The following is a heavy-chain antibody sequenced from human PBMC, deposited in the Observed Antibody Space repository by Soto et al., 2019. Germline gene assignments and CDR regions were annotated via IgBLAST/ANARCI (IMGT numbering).Heavy chain of an antibody. CDR3: AREGGTEGYMDY. Sequence: GGSLRLSCAASGFTFSSYSMNWVRQAPGKGLEWVSSISSSSSYIYYADSVKGRFTISRDNAKNSLYLQMNSLRAEDTAVYYCAREGGTEGYMDYWGQGTLVTVSS. D-gene: IGHD1-1*01. J-gene: IGHJ4*02. CDR2: ISSSSSYI. V-gene: IGHV3-21*01. CDR1: GFTFSSYS.